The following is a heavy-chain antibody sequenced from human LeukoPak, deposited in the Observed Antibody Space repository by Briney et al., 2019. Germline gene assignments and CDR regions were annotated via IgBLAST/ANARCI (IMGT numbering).Heavy chain of an antibody. CDR3: ARVEPNKNWFDP. CDR2: INPNSGGT. V-gene: IGHV1-2*02. D-gene: IGHD1/OR15-1a*01. J-gene: IGHJ5*02. CDR1: GYTFTGYY. Sequence: ASVKVSCKASGYTFTGYYMHWVRQAPGQGLEWMGWINPNSGGTNYAQKFQGRVTMTRNTSISTAYMELSSLRSEDTAVYYCARVEPNKNWFDPWGQGTLVTVSS.